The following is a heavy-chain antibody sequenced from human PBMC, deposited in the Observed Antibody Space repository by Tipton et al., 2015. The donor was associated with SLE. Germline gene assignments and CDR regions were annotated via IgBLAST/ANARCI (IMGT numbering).Heavy chain of an antibody. V-gene: IGHV4-59*10. Sequence: TLSLTCAVYGGSFSGYYWSWIRQPPGKGLEWIGRIYTSGSTNYNPSLKSRVTISVDTSKNQFSLKLSSVTAADTAVYYCASEVAVAGRHYYYYMDVWGKGTTVTVSS. J-gene: IGHJ6*03. CDR1: GGSFSGYY. D-gene: IGHD6-19*01. CDR2: IYTSGST. CDR3: ASEVAVAGRHYYYYMDV.